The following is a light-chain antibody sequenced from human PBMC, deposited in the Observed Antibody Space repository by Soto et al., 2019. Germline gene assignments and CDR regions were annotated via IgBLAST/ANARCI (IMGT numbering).Light chain of an antibody. Sequence: EVVMTQSPATLSVSPGEGATLFCRASQDVGSRLAWYQQRPGQAPRLLIYGASTRATGIPARFSGSGSGTESTLTISSLLSEDFAVYYCQQYNSWPHTFGGGTKVEI. CDR3: QQYNSWPHT. CDR2: GAS. J-gene: IGKJ4*01. CDR1: QDVGSR. V-gene: IGKV3D-15*01.